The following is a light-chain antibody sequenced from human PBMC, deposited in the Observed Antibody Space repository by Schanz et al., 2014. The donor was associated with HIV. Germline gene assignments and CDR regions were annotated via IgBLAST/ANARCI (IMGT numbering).Light chain of an antibody. CDR2: AAS. J-gene: IGKJ2*01. CDR1: QSISTF. CDR3: QQGETFPT. Sequence: DVQMTQSPSSLSASVGDRVTLTCRSSQSISTFLNWYQQKPGKAPKLLISAASSLQSGVPSRFSGSGSGTDFTLTISSLQPEDFATYYCQQGETFPTFGQGTKLEI. V-gene: IGKV1-39*01.